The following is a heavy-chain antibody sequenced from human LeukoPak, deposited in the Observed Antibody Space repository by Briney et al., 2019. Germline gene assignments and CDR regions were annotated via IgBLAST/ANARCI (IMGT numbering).Heavy chain of an antibody. V-gene: IGHV3-7*01. D-gene: IGHD3-10*01. CDR2: IRQDGSKK. J-gene: IGHJ4*02. CDR3: ARDAYYYGLGSYGSFDY. Sequence: FSDYYCSSVRQAPGKGLEWMANIRQDGSKKSYVDSVKGRFTISRDNAKNSLYLQMNSLRAEDTAIYYCARDAYYYGLGSYGSFDYWGQGTLVTVSS. CDR1: FSDYY.